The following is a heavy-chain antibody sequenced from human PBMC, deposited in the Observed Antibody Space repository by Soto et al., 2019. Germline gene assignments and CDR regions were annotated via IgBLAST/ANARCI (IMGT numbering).Heavy chain of an antibody. J-gene: IGHJ6*02. V-gene: IGHV4-34*01. CDR3: AAADWGHNFYYGMDV. Sequence: PSETLSLTCAVYGGSFSCYYWSWIRQPPGKGLEWIGEINQSGSTNYKSSLKSRVTISADTSKNQFSLKLSSVTAADTAVYYCAAADWGHNFYYGMDVWGQGTTVTVSS. CDR2: INQSGST. CDR1: GGSFSCYY. D-gene: IGHD7-27*01.